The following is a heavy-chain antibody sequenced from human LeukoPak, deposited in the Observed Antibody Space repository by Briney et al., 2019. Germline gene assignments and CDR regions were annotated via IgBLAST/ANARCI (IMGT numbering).Heavy chain of an antibody. J-gene: IGHJ4*02. CDR3: ARRQDYGDYDYFDY. V-gene: IGHV4-38-2*01. CDR2: IYHSGST. CDR1: GYSISSGYY. D-gene: IGHD4-17*01. Sequence: KPSETLSLTCAVSGYSISSGYYWGWIRQPPGKGLEWIGSIYHSGSTYYNPSLKSRVTISVDTSKNQFSLKLSSVTAADTAVYYCARRQDYGDYDYFDYWGQGTLVTVSS.